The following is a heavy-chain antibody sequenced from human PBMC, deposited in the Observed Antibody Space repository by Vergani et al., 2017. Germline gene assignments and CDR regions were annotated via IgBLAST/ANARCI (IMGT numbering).Heavy chain of an antibody. CDR1: GNRFTAYS. V-gene: IGHV1-2*06. CDR3: ATNDRARQPPGGY. CDR2: INLNNGDT. Sequence: QVQLVQSGAEVKRPGASVTVSCKASGNRFTAYSMHLVREAPGQGLEWMGRINLNNGDTQYAPKFQGRVTMTRDTSISTGYMELNSLRSDDTAVYYCATNDRARQPPGGYWGQGSLVTVSS. D-gene: IGHD1-14*01. J-gene: IGHJ4*02.